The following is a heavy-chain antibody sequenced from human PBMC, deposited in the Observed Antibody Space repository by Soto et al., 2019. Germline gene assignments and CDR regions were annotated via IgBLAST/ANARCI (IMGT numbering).Heavy chain of an antibody. CDR2: IYYNGTT. D-gene: IGHD3-10*01. Sequence: VQLLESGPGLAKPSETFSLTCSVSGASVTSGTYYWNWIRRPPGKGLEWIGYIYYNGTTGYIPSLKRRVTIAMDTSKNPFSLRLASGTAPDTAVYYCAAAVVGFYDSRRDNFFYGMDVWGPGTTVTVS. J-gene: IGHJ6*02. V-gene: IGHV4-61*01. CDR3: AAAVVGFYDSRRDNFFYGMDV. CDR1: GASVTSGTYY.